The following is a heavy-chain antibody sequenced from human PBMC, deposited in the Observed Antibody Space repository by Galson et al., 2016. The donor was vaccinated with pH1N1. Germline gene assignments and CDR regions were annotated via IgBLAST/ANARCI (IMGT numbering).Heavy chain of an antibody. CDR1: GGSFGRHA. V-gene: IGHV1-69*01. Sequence: QSGAEVKKPGSSVKVSCKSSGGSFGRHAINWVRQAPGQGLEWMGGIIPLFGIINYPQNFQGRVTISADESTQTASLELSSLECEDTAIYFCAAAGFGAYKFDYWGQGTLVIVSS. D-gene: IGHD4-17*01. J-gene: IGHJ4*02. CDR2: IIPLFGII. CDR3: AAAGFGAYKFDY.